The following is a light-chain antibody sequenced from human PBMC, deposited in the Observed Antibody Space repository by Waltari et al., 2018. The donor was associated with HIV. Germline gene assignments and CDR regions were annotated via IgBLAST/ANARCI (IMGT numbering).Light chain of an antibody. V-gene: IGLV2-8*01. Sequence: QSALTQPPSASGSPGQSVTISCTGTSSAVGGYNYVSWYQHHPGTAPKLMIYEVSKRPSGVPDRFSGSKSGSTASLTVSGLQAEDEADYYCSSYAGSNNRWVFGGGTKLTAL. J-gene: IGLJ3*02. CDR1: SSAVGGYNY. CDR2: EVS. CDR3: SSYAGSNNRWV.